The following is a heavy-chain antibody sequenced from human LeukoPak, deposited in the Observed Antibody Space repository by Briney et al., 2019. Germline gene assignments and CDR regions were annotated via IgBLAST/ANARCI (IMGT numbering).Heavy chain of an antibody. CDR3: AELGITMIGGV. CDR2: ISSSGSTI. CDR1: GFTFSSYE. V-gene: IGHV3-48*03. Sequence: GGSLRLSCAASGFTFSSYEMNWVRQAPGRGLEWASYISSSGSTIYYADSVKGRFTISRDNAKNSLYLQMNSLRAEDTAVYYCAELGITMIGGVWGKGTTVTISS. D-gene: IGHD3-10*02. J-gene: IGHJ6*04.